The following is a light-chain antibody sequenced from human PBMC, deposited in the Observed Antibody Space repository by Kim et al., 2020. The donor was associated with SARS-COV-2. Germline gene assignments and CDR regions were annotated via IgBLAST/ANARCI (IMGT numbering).Light chain of an antibody. Sequence: SPWERATLSCRASQSVSSNFLAWYQQKPGQAPRLLIYGASNRATDIPDRFSGSGSGTDFTLTISRLEPEDFAVYSCQQYGNPPITFGQGTRLEIK. CDR3: QQYGNPPIT. CDR1: QSVSSNF. V-gene: IGKV3-20*01. J-gene: IGKJ5*01. CDR2: GAS.